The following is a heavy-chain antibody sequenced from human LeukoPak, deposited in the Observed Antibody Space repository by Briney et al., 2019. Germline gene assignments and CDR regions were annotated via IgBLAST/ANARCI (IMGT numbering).Heavy chain of an antibody. CDR1: GFTFSSYW. V-gene: IGHV3-74*01. J-gene: IGHJ6*03. D-gene: IGHD5-18*01. CDR3: AGDTAMVTFNYYMDV. Sequence: GGSLRLSCAASGFTFSSYWMHLVRQAPGKGLVWVSRINSDGSSTSYADSVKGRFTISRDNSKNTLYLQMNSLRAEDTAVYYCAGDTAMVTFNYYMDVWGKGTTVTVSS. CDR2: INSDGSST.